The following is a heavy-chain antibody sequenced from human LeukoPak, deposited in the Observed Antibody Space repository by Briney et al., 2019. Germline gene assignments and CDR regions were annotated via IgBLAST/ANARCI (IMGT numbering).Heavy chain of an antibody. Sequence: PSETLSLTCTVSGDSISSYFWSWIRQPPGKRLEWIGDIYYSGSTNYNPSLKSRVTISVDTSKNQFSLKLSSVTAADTAVYYCARATWGVNSGQYYYYYMDVWGKGTTVTISS. D-gene: IGHD3-10*01. CDR3: ARATWGVNSGQYYYYYMDV. CDR2: IYYSGST. J-gene: IGHJ6*03. V-gene: IGHV4-59*01. CDR1: GDSISSYF.